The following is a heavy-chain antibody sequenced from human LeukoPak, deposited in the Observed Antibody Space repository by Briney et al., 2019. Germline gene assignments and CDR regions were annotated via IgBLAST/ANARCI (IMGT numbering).Heavy chain of an antibody. J-gene: IGHJ4*02. D-gene: IGHD3-22*01. Sequence: PGGSLRLSCATSEFKFSSYMHWIRQAPGKGLEWVSLISNDGSQKFYAESVKGRFTISRDNSKKTVYLQVNSLRTEDTALYYCARGPHYYDTSGDFYVDYWGQGTLVIASS. CDR1: EFKFSSY. CDR2: ISNDGSQK. CDR3: ARGPHYYDTSGDFYVDY. V-gene: IGHV3-30*04.